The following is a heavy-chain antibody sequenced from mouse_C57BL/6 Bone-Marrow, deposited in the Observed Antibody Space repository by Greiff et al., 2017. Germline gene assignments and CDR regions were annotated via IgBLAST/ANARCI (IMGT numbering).Heavy chain of an antibody. J-gene: IGHJ3*01. CDR2: IDPSDSYT. CDR3: ARGYYGFAY. V-gene: IGHV1-69*01. CDR1: GYTFTSYW. Sequence: LQQPGAELVMPGASVKLSCKASGYTFTSYWMHWVKQRPGQGLEWIGEIDPSDSYTNYNQKFKGKSTLTVDKSSSTAYMQLSSLTSEDSAVYYCARGYYGFAYWGQGTLVTVSA. D-gene: IGHD1-1*01.